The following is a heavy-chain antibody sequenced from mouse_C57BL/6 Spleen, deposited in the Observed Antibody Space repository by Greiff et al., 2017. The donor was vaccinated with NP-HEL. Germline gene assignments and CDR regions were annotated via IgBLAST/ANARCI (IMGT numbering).Heavy chain of an antibody. Sequence: QVQLQQSGAELVKPGASVKISCKASGYAFSSYWMNWVKQRPGKGLEWIGQIYPGDGDTNYNGKFKGKATLTADKSSSTAYMQLSSLTSEDSAVYFCAKESFYQRNYFDYWGQGTTLTVSS. CDR1: GYAFSSYW. J-gene: IGHJ2*01. CDR2: IYPGDGDT. D-gene: IGHD1-1*01. V-gene: IGHV1-80*01. CDR3: AKESFYQRNYFDY.